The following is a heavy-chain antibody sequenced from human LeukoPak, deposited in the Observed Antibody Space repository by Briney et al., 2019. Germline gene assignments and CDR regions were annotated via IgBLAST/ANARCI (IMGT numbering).Heavy chain of an antibody. J-gene: IGHJ3*02. CDR2: INHSGST. CDR1: GGSISSSSYY. CDR3: ARAEGYSYGYKVRGRFAFDI. Sequence: SETLSLTCTVSGGSISSSSYYWSWIRQPPGKGLEWIGEINHSGSTNYNPSLKSRVTISVDTSKNQFSLKLSSVTAADTAVYYCARAEGYSYGYKVRGRFAFDIWGQGTMVTVSS. D-gene: IGHD5-18*01. V-gene: IGHV4-39*07.